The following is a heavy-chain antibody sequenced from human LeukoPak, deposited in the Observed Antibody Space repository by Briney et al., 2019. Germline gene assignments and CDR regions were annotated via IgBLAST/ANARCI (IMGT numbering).Heavy chain of an antibody. CDR3: ARDYKSPDFWAGYPPYHHDH. CDR1: GFTFSSYS. J-gene: IGHJ4*02. CDR2: IDFTSRYI. V-gene: IGHV3-21*01. Sequence: GGSLRLSCAASGFTFSSYSMNWVRQAPGKGLEWVSSIDFTSRYIYNADSVKGRFTTSRDNAKNSLDLQMNSLKVEDTAVYYCARDYKSPDFWAGYPPYHHDHWGQGTLVTVSS. D-gene: IGHD3/OR15-3a*01.